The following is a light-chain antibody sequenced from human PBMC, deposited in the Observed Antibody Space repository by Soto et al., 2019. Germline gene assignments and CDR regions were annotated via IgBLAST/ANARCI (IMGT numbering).Light chain of an antibody. CDR1: QSVTSNY. CDR2: VAS. Sequence: EIVLTQSPGTLSLSPGERATLSCRASQSVTSNYLAWYQQKPGQAPRLLIYVASSRATGIPDRFSGSGSGTDFTLTIRRLEPEDFAVYYCQQYGTTPQTFGQGTRVEIK. J-gene: IGKJ1*01. V-gene: IGKV3-20*01. CDR3: QQYGTTPQT.